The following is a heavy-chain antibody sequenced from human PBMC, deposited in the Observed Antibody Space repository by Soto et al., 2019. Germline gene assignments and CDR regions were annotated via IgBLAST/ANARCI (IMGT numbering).Heavy chain of an antibody. J-gene: IGHJ4*02. D-gene: IGHD3-10*01. CDR1: GDSVSSNSAA. CDR2: TYYRSKWYN. V-gene: IGHV6-1*01. Sequence: PSQTLSLTCAISGDSVSSNSAAWTWIRQSPSRGLEWLGRTYYRSKWYNDYAVSVKSRITINPDTSKNQFSLQLNSVTPEDTAVYYCARGFLVRRVIQYYFDYWGQGTLVTVSS. CDR3: ARGFLVRRVIQYYFDY.